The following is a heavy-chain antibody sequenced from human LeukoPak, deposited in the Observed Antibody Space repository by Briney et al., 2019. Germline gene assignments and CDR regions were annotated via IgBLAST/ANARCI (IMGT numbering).Heavy chain of an antibody. CDR2: INSDGSST. V-gene: IGHV3-74*01. J-gene: IGHJ4*02. Sequence: GGSLRLSCAASGFTFSSYWMHWVRQAPGRGLVWVSRINSDGSSTSYADSVKGRFTISRDNAKNTLYLQMNSLRAEDTAVYYCAKGNTRAPLDCWGQGTLVTVSS. D-gene: IGHD1/OR15-1a*01. CDR3: AKGNTRAPLDC. CDR1: GFTFSSYW.